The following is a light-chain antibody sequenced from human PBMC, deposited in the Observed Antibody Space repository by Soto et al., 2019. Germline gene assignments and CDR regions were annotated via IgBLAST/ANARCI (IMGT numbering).Light chain of an antibody. J-gene: IGKJ5*01. CDR3: QQTYATPIT. V-gene: IGKV1-39*01. CDR2: DAS. Sequence: IQLTQSPSSLSASVGDRVTITCRASQGISSYLGWYQQKPGKAPNLLIYDASTLHSGVPSRFSGSESGTDFTLTITSLQPEDCATYYCQQTYATPITFGQGTRLEI. CDR1: QGISSY.